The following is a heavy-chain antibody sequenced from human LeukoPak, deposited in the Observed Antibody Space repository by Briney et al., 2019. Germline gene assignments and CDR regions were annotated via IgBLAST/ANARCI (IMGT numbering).Heavy chain of an antibody. CDR2: IIPIFGTA. J-gene: IGHJ4*02. D-gene: IGHD3-22*01. CDR1: GGTFSSYA. V-gene: IGHV1-69*13. Sequence: GASVKVSCTASGGTFSSYAISWVRQAPGQGLEWMGGIIPIFGTANYAQKFQGRVTITADESTSTAYMELSSLRSEDTAVYYCAGGLDRGVVITLGFDYWGQGTLVTVSS. CDR3: AGGLDRGVVITLGFDY.